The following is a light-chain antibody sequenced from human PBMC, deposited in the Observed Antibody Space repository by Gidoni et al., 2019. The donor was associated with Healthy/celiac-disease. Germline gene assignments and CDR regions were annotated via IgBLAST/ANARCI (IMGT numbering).Light chain of an antibody. J-gene: IGKJ2*01. CDR3: QQSYSTPYT. V-gene: IGKV1-39*01. CDR1: QSISSY. Sequence: DLQMPQSPSPLSASVGDRVTITCRASQSISSYFNWYQQKPGKAPKLLIYAASSLPSGVPSRFSGSGSGTDFTRTILSMQPEDFATYYCQQSYSTPYTFXXXTKLEIK. CDR2: AAS.